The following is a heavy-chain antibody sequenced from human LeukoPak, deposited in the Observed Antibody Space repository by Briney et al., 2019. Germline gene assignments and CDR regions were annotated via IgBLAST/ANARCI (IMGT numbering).Heavy chain of an antibody. V-gene: IGHV3-21*01. Sequence: GGSLRLSCAASGFTFSSYAMSWVRQAPGKGLEWVSSISSDSRHIFYADSVKGRFTISRDNAKNSLFLQMNSLRAEDTAVYYCARLYCSSSSCYAGDFWGQGTLVTVSS. J-gene: IGHJ4*02. CDR2: ISSDSRHI. D-gene: IGHD2-2*01. CDR3: ARLYCSSSSCYAGDF. CDR1: GFTFSSYA.